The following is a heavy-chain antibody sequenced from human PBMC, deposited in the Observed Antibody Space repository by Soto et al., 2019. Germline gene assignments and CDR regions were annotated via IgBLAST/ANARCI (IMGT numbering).Heavy chain of an antibody. Sequence: QVQLVQSGAEVKKPGASVKVSCKASGYTFTSYGISWVRQAPGQGLEWMGWISAYNGNTNYAQKLQGRVTMTTDTSTTTAYMELRSLRSDYTAVCYCANDFLSASSLYLYFHLWGRGTLVTVSS. D-gene: IGHD1-1*01. CDR1: GYTFTSYG. V-gene: IGHV1-18*01. CDR3: ANDFLSASSLYLYFHL. CDR2: ISAYNGNT. J-gene: IGHJ2*01.